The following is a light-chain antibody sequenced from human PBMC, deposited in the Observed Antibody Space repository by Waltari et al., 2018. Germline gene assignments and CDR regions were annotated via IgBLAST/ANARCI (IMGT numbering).Light chain of an antibody. V-gene: IGKV1-39*01. CDR1: QSISSY. J-gene: IGKJ2*01. CDR3: QQSYSTPPT. CDR2: AAS. Sequence: PSSLSASVGDRVTITCRASQSISSYLNWYQQKPGKAPKLLIYAASSLQSGVPSRFSGSGSGTDFTLTISSLQPEDFATYYCQQSYSTPPTFGQGTKLEIK.